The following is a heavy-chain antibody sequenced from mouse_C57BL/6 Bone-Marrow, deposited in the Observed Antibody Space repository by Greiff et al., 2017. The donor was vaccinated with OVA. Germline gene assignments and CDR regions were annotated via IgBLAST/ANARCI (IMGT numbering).Heavy chain of an antibody. Sequence: VQLQQPGAELVKPGASVKMSCKASGYTFTSYWITWVKQRPGQGLEWIGDIYPGSGSTNYNEKFKSKATLTVDTSSSTAYMQLSSLTSEDSAVYYCARVYDGYYLAWFAYWGQGTLVTVSA. J-gene: IGHJ3*01. D-gene: IGHD2-3*01. CDR1: GYTFTSYW. CDR2: IYPGSGST. CDR3: ARVYDGYYLAWFAY. V-gene: IGHV1-55*01.